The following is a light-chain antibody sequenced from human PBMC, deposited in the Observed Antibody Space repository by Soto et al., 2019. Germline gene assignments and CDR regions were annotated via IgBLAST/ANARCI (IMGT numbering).Light chain of an antibody. CDR1: SNDVGGYNY. CDR2: DFX. Sequence: QSALAQPTSVSGSPGQSITISCTGTSNDVGGYNYVSWYQQHPGKAPKLMIYDFXXXPSGVSNRFSGSKSGKTASLTISGXXXXXXXDYYCSSYTSSSTLVFGGGTKLTVL. J-gene: IGLJ2*01. V-gene: IGLV2-14*03. CDR3: SSYTSSSTLV.